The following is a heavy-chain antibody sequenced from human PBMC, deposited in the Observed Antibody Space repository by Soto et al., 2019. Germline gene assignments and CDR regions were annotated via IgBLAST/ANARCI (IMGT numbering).Heavy chain of an antibody. CDR2: ISYDGSNK. J-gene: IGHJ6*02. D-gene: IGHD3-3*01. Sequence: SLRLSCAASGFTFSSYAMHWVRQAPGKGLEWVAVISYDGSNKYYADSVKGRFTISRDNSKNTLYLQMNSLRAEDTAVYYCARDLVDFGVVIPLNYYYGMDVWGQGTTVTVSS. V-gene: IGHV3-30-3*01. CDR1: GFTFSSYA. CDR3: ARDLVDFGVVIPLNYYYGMDV.